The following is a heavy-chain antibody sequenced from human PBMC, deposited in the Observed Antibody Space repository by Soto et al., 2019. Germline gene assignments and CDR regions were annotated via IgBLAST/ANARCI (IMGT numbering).Heavy chain of an antibody. V-gene: IGHV4-59*01. CDR2: IYYSGST. CDR1: GGSISSYY. Sequence: PSETLSLTCTVSGGSISSYYWSWIRQPPGKGLEWIGYIYYSGSTNYNPSLKSRVTISVNTSKNQFSLKLSSGTAAEKAVYYCARAKYDILTGYYEGVFDYWGEGTLVTVSS. CDR3: ARAKYDILTGYYEGVFDY. D-gene: IGHD3-9*01. J-gene: IGHJ4*02.